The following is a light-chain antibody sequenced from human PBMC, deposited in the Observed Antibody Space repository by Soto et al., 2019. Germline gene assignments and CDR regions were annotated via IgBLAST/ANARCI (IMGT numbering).Light chain of an antibody. CDR2: QAS. CDR1: QSISSW. V-gene: IGKV1-5*03. Sequence: DIQMTQSPSALSASVGDRVTITCRASQSISSWLAWYQQKPGKAPRLLIYQASSLETEVPSRFSGSGSGTEFTLTISSLQPGDFATYYCQQYKSYSLTFGQGTKVEIK. J-gene: IGKJ1*01. CDR3: QQYKSYSLT.